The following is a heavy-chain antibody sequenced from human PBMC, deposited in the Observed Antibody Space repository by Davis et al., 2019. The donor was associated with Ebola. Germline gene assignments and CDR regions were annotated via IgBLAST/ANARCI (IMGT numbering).Heavy chain of an antibody. J-gene: IGHJ6*04. D-gene: IGHD2-2*01. CDR2: ISYDGSNK. Sequence: GGSLRLSCAASGFTFSSSAMHWVRQAPGKGLEWVAVISYDGSNKYYADSVKGRFTISRDNSKNTLYLQMNSLRAEETAVYYCARDCLGYQLLFVEDQIYYYGMDVWGKGTTVTVSS. CDR1: GFTFSSSA. V-gene: IGHV3-30*04. CDR3: ARDCLGYQLLFVEDQIYYYGMDV.